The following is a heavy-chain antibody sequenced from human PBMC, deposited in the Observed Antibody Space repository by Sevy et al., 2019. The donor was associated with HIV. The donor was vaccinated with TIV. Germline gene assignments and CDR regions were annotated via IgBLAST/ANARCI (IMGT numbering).Heavy chain of an antibody. CDR3: ARDFTVFGVVSGIDY. Sequence: GGSLRLSCAASVFTFRTYSKNWVRQAPGKGLEWLSSISDDSRYIYYSDSVKGRFTISRANAKNFLFLQMNNLRVEDTAIYYCARDFTVFGVVSGIDYWGQGNLVTVSS. V-gene: IGHV3-21*04. D-gene: IGHD3-3*01. J-gene: IGHJ4*02. CDR2: ISDDSRYI. CDR1: VFTFRTYS.